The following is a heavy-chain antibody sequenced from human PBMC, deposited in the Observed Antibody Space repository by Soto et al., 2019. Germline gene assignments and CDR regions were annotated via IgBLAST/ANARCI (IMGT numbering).Heavy chain of an antibody. D-gene: IGHD1-1*01. J-gene: IGHJ3*02. V-gene: IGHV4-59*01. Sequence: SETLSLTCTVSDGSINSYFWSWIRQPPGKGLEWMGYIHYSGSSNYNPSLKSRVTMSVDSSKNQFSLELSSLTAADTAVYYCARVNQLAPKRNAFDIWGQGTKVTVSS. CDR2: IHYSGSS. CDR1: DGSINSYF. CDR3: ARVNQLAPKRNAFDI.